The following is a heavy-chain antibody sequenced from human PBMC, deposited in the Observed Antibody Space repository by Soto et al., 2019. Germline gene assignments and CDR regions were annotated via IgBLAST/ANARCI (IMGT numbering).Heavy chain of an antibody. CDR3: ARSIAARPVDYYGMDV. V-gene: IGHV5-10-1*01. CDR1: GYSFTNIC. Sequence: PGGTLELSFNGSGYSFTNICIHWVRQMPGKGLEWMGRIDPSDSYTNYSPSFQGHVTISADKSISTACLQWSSLKASDTAMYYCARSIAARPVDYYGMDVWGQGTTVTVSS. CDR2: IDPSDSYT. D-gene: IGHD6-6*01. J-gene: IGHJ6*02.